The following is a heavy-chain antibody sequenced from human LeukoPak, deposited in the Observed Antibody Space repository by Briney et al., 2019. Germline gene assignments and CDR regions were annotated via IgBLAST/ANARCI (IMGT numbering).Heavy chain of an antibody. J-gene: IGHJ4*02. CDR3: ATPRYSDNRGYYYDLTY. CDR2: IIPILGIA. CDR1: GGTFSSYA. Sequence: ASVKVSCKASGGTFSSYAISWVRQAPGQGLEWMGRIIPILGIANYAQKFQGRVTITADKSTSTAYMELSSLRSEDTAVYYCATPRYSDNRGYYYDLTYWGQGTLVTVSS. V-gene: IGHV1-69*04. D-gene: IGHD3-22*01.